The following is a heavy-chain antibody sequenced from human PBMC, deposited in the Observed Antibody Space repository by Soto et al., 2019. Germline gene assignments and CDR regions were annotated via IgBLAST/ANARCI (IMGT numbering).Heavy chain of an antibody. CDR3: AASSIVVAAGYFKF. CDR2: ISTLFSTT. CDR1: GDLFNNYA. J-gene: IGHJ4*02. D-gene: IGHD2-15*01. Sequence: QVQLVQSGAEVKEPGSSVKVSCKATGDLFNNYAFNWVRQAPGQGLEWMGRISTLFSTTNYAQKFQGRVTIGADELTTIVYLVVSNLESEGTVMYYCAASSIVVAAGYFKFWGQGTLVTVSP. V-gene: IGHV1-69*01.